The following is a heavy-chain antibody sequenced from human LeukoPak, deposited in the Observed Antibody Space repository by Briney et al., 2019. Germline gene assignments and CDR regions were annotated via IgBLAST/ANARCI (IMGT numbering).Heavy chain of an antibody. CDR1: GYTFTTYY. J-gene: IGHJ4*02. CDR3: ATRLRYFDWLPRYDY. D-gene: IGHD3-9*01. V-gene: IGHV1-24*01. CDR2: FDPEDGET. Sequence: ASVKVSCKASGYTFTTYYIHWVRQAPGKGLEWMGGFDPEDGETIYAQKFQGRVTMTEDTSTDTAYMELSSLRSEDTAVYYCATRLRYFDWLPRYDYWGQGTLVTVSS.